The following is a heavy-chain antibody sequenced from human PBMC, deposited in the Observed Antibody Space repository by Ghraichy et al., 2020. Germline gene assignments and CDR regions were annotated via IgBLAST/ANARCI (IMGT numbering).Heavy chain of an antibody. V-gene: IGHV3-74*01. D-gene: IGHD6-13*01. CDR1: GFTFSSYW. J-gene: IGHJ4*02. CDR3: ARGQGGYSSSSWYDY. CDR2: INSDGSST. Sequence: GGSLRLSCAASGFTFSSYWMHWVRQAPGKGLVWVSRINSDGSSTSYADSVKGRFTISRDNAKNTLYLQMNSLRVEDTAVYYCARGQGGYSSSSWYDYWGQGTLVTVSS.